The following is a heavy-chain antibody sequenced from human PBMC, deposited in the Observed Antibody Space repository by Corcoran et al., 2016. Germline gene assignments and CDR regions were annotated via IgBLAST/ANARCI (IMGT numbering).Heavy chain of an antibody. D-gene: IGHD3-10*01. CDR1: GGSISSSSYY. CDR3: AGAPGGGGRGINYYGMDV. V-gene: IGHV4-39*07. CDR2: IYYSGST. Sequence: QLQLQESGPGLVKPSETLSLTCTVSGGSISSSSYYWGWIRQPPGKGLGWIGSIYYSGSTYYNPSLKSRVTISVDTSKNQFSLKLSSVTAAATAGYYGAGAPGGGGRGINYYGMDVWGQGTTVTVSS. J-gene: IGHJ6*02.